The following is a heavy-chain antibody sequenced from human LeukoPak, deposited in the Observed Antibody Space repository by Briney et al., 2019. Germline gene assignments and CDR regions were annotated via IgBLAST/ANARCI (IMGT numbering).Heavy chain of an antibody. CDR1: GFTFSSDW. D-gene: IGHD3-22*01. CDR2: INSDGSDT. Sequence: GGSLRLSCAAAGFTFSSDWMHWVRQAPGKGLVWVSRINSDGSDTSYADTVKGRFTTSRDNLKNTLYLQMNSLRAEDTAVYYCARDPPHDNSVGFDRWGQGTLVTVSS. CDR3: ARDPPHDNSVGFDR. J-gene: IGHJ5*02. V-gene: IGHV3-74*01.